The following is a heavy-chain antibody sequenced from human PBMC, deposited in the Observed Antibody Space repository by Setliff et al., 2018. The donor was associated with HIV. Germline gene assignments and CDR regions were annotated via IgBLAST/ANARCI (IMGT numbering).Heavy chain of an antibody. D-gene: IGHD6-13*01. CDR2: ISWDGGST. CDR1: GFTFDDYA. Sequence: HPGGSLRLSCAASGFTFDDYAMHWVRQAPGKGLEWVSLISWDGGSTYYADSVKGRFTISRDNSKNTLSLQTNSLGAEDTAIYYCANRFRTSNNWYYFDYWGPGTLVTVSS. V-gene: IGHV3-43*02. J-gene: IGHJ4*02. CDR3: ANRFRTSNNWYYFDY.